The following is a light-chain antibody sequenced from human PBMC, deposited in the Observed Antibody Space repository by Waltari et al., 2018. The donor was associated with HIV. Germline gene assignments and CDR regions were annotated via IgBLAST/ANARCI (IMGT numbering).Light chain of an antibody. CDR3: YSTDNNGDRGV. J-gene: IGLJ2*01. CDR2: KDN. Sequence: SYELTQPPSVSVSPGQTARITCSGDALPTRYSYWYQQKSAQAPVLVIDKDNKRPSGITERFSGSSSGTMATLTISGAQVEDEADYYCYSTDNNGDRGVFGGGTKVSVL. V-gene: IGLV3-10*01. CDR1: ALPTRY.